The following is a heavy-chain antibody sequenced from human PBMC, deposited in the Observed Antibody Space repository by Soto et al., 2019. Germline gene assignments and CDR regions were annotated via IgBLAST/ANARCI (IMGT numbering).Heavy chain of an antibody. Sequence: SVNVSCKASGRTFSSYTISRVRQAPAQGLEWMGRINPNLGIANYAQKFQGRVTITADKSTSTAYMELSSLRSEDTAVYFCARTATVTTWGGAFDIWGQGTMVTVS. CDR2: INPNLGIA. V-gene: IGHV1-69*02. D-gene: IGHD4-17*01. CDR1: GRTFSSYT. CDR3: ARTATVTTWGGAFDI. J-gene: IGHJ3*02.